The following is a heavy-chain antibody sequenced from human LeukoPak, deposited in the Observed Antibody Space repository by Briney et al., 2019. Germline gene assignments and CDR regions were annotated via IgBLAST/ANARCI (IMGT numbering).Heavy chain of an antibody. D-gene: IGHD3-16*01. CDR3: TKSRFYDYVWGGS. CDR2: IRSKAYGGTT. V-gene: IGHV3-49*03. CDR1: GISIGDYA. J-gene: IGHJ5*02. Sequence: GGSLRLSCTASGISIGDYAMSWFRQAPGKGLEWVSLIRSKAYGGTTEYAASAEGRFTISRDDSKSIAYLQMNSLKTEDTAVYYCTKSRFYDYVWGGSWGQGTLVTVSS.